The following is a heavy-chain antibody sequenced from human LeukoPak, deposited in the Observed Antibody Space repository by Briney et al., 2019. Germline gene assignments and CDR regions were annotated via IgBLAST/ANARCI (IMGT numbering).Heavy chain of an antibody. CDR2: IYTSGST. CDR3: ARDFSALDYYFDY. V-gene: IGHV4-4*07. Sequence: SETLSLTCTVSGGSISSYYWSWIRQPAGKGLEWIGRIYTSGSTNYNPSLKGRVTISVDKSKNQFSLKLSSVTAADTAVYYCARDFSALDYYFDYWGQGTLVTVSS. CDR1: GGSISSYY. J-gene: IGHJ4*02. D-gene: IGHD3/OR15-3a*01.